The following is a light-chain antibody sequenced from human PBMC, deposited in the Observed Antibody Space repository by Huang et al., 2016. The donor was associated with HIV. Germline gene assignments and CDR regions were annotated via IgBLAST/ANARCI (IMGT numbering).Light chain of an antibody. Sequence: AIRITQSPSSLSASTGDRVTITCRASQDVSDYLAWYQQKPGKAPNRLMYSASTLQGGVPSRFSGNGSATEFSLTISCLQSEDFATYYCQQYYLYPWTFGQGTKVEI. CDR1: QDVSDY. CDR2: SAS. CDR3: QQYYLYPWT. J-gene: IGKJ1*01. V-gene: IGKV1-8*01.